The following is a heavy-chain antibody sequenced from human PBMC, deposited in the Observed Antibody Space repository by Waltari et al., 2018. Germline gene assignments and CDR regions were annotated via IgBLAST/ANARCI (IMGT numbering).Heavy chain of an antibody. V-gene: IGHV3-23*01. CDR2: ITASGGTT. J-gene: IGHJ4*02. Sequence: EVQLMESGGGLVQPGGSLRLSCAASGFTFSSFAMIWVRQAPGKGLEWVSGITASGGTTYYADSVKGRFTVSRDNSKNTLYLQMNSLRAEDTGVYYCAKDRSNWNFVFDSWGQGTLLTVSA. CDR3: AKDRSNWNFVFDS. CDR1: GFTFSSFA. D-gene: IGHD1-7*01.